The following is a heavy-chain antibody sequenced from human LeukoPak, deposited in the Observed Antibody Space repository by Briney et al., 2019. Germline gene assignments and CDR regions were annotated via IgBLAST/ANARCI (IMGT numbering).Heavy chain of an antibody. Sequence: ASVKVSCKASGGTFSSYAISWVRQAPGQGLEWMGRIIPILGIANYAQKFQGRVTITADKSTSTAYMELSSLRSEDTAVYYCARGTYYYDSSGHSVPGNWGQGTLVTVSS. CDR3: ARGTYYYDSSGHSVPGN. CDR2: IIPILGIA. CDR1: GGTFSSYA. J-gene: IGHJ4*02. D-gene: IGHD3-22*01. V-gene: IGHV1-69*04.